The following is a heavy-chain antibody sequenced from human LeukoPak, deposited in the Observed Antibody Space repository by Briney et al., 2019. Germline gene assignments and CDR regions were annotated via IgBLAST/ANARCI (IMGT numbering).Heavy chain of an antibody. D-gene: IGHD6-19*01. V-gene: IGHV3-21*01. J-gene: IGHJ4*02. CDR1: GFTFSSYS. Sequence: GGSLRLSCAASGFTFSSYSMNWVRQAPGKGLEWVSSISSSSSYIYYADSVKGRFTISRDNAKNSLYLQMNSLGAEDTAVYYCARDRGSGWYLGYWGQGTLVTVSS. CDR2: ISSSSSYI. CDR3: ARDRGSGWYLGY.